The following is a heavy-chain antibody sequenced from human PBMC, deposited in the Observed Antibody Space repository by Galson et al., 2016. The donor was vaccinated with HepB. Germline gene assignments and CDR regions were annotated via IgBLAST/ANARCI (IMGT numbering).Heavy chain of an antibody. J-gene: IGHJ4*02. CDR3: ASGGQKFSQC. V-gene: IGHV1-46*01. D-gene: IGHD2/OR15-2a*01. CDR2: INSSGGST. Sequence: SVKVSCKASGYSFTNYYIHWLRRAPGEGLEWVGIINSSGGSTGYAQKFQGRVTMTRDTSIRTAYMELRRLISYDTAVYYCASGGQKFSQCWGLGTLVTVPS. CDR1: GYSFTNYY.